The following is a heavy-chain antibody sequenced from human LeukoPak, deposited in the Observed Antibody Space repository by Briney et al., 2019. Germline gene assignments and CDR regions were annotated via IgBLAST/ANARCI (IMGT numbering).Heavy chain of an antibody. CDR2: MSSSGIS. Sequence: SSQTLSLTCTVSGGSISSDTYFWSWIRQPAGKGLEWIGRMSSSGISTYSPSLKSRVTISIDTSRNQFSMNLNSVTAADTAVYYCARQCGTMVRGYYYYYMDVWGKGTTVTISS. CDR1: GGSISSDTYF. D-gene: IGHD3-10*01. V-gene: IGHV4-61*02. J-gene: IGHJ6*03. CDR3: ARQCGTMVRGYYYYYMDV.